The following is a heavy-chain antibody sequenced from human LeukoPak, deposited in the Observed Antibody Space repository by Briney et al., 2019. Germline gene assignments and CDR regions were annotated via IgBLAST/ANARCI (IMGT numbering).Heavy chain of an antibody. V-gene: IGHV4-39*01. CDR1: GGSISSSSYY. CDR3: ARHGAVKWRDYYYYMDV. D-gene: IGHD3-16*01. J-gene: IGHJ6*03. CDR2: IYYSGST. Sequence: KTSETLSLTCTVSGGSISSSSYYWGWIRQPPGKGLEWIGSIYYSGSTYYNPSLKSRVTISVDTSKNQFSLKLSSVTAADTAVYYCARHGAVKWRDYYYYMDVWGKGTTVTVSS.